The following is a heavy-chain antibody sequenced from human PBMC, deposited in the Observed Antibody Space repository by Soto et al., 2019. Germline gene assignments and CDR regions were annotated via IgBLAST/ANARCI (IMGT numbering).Heavy chain of an antibody. CDR3: ARDQVVRGVTNFDY. CDR2: IIPIFGTA. CDR1: GGTFSSYA. J-gene: IGHJ4*02. Sequence: SVKVSCKASGGTFSSYAISRVRQAPGQGLEWMGGIIPIFGTANYAQKFQGRVTITADESTSTAYMELSSLRSEDTAVYYCARDQVVRGVTNFDYWGQGTLVTVSS. D-gene: IGHD3-10*01. V-gene: IGHV1-69*13.